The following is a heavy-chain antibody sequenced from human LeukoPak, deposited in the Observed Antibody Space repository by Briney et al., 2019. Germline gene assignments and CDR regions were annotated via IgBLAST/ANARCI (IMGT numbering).Heavy chain of an antibody. V-gene: IGHV5-51*01. J-gene: IGHJ4*02. CDR2: IYPGDSYT. Sequence: PGGSLKISCQGSGYRFTSYWIGRVRQLPGKGLERMGIIYPGDSYTRYSPSFQGQVTSSADKSISTAYLQWSSLKASDTAMYYCARLEKYSSSPGYYWGQGTLVTVSS. D-gene: IGHD6-13*01. CDR1: GYRFTSYW. CDR3: ARLEKYSSSPGYY.